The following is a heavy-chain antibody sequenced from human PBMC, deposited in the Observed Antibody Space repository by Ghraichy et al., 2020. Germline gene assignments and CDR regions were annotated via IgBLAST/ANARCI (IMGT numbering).Heavy chain of an antibody. V-gene: IGHV1-2*02. Sequence: ASVKVSCKASGYTFTGYYMHWVRQAPGQGLEWMGWINPNSGGTNYAQKFQGRVTMTRDTSISTAYMELSRLRSDDTAVYYCARDLSGYERDFDYWGQGTLVTVSS. J-gene: IGHJ4*02. CDR3: ARDLSGYERDFDY. D-gene: IGHD5-12*01. CDR2: INPNSGGT. CDR1: GYTFTGYY.